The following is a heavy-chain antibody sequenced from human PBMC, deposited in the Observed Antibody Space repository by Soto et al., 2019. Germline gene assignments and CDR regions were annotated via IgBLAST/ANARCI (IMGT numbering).Heavy chain of an antibody. CDR3: ARRIQNNYGFDV. V-gene: IGHV4-59*01. J-gene: IGHJ6*02. CDR2: IHDSGST. Sequence: QVQLQESGPGLVKPSETLSLTCTVSGGSISSYYWSWIRQAPGKGLEWIAYIHDSGSTKYNPSLKPRVATSVDTSKNQFSLKLNSVTAADAAVYYCARRIQNNYGFDVWGQGTTVTVSS. CDR1: GGSISSYY.